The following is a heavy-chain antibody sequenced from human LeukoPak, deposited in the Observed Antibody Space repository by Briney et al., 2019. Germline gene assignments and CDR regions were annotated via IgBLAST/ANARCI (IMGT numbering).Heavy chain of an antibody. Sequence: ASVKVSCKASGYTFTGYFLHWVRQAPGQGLEWMGWILPNTGGTHYAQKFQGRVTVTRDTSISTAYMEVSRLTSDDTAVYYCARGDPAAGIIQFDPWGQGTLVTVSS. J-gene: IGHJ5*02. CDR3: ARGDPAAGIIQFDP. D-gene: IGHD6-13*01. V-gene: IGHV1-2*02. CDR2: ILPNTGGT. CDR1: GYTFTGYF.